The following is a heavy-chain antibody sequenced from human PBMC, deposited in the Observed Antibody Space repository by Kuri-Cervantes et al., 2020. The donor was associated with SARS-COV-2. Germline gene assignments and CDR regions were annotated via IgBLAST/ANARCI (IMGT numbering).Heavy chain of an antibody. CDR1: GYSFTSYW. D-gene: IGHD3-9*01. J-gene: IGHJ4*02. CDR3: ARQVAHYDILTGYQMYYLDY. CDR2: IDPSDSYT. Sequence: GGSLRLSCKGSGYSFTSYWISWVRQMPGKGLEWMGRIDPSDSYTNYSPSFQGHVTISADKSISTAYLQWSSLKASDTAMYYCARQVAHYDILTGYQMYYLDYWGQGTLVTSPQ. V-gene: IGHV5-10-1*01.